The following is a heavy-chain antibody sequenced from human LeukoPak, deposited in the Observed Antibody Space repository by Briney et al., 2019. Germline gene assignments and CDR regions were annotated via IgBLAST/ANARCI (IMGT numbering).Heavy chain of an antibody. V-gene: IGHV4-59*01. CDR2: IYYSGST. D-gene: IGHD3-16*01. J-gene: IGHJ5*02. Sequence: SETLSLTCTVSGGSISSNYWSWIRQPPGKGLEWIGYIYYSGSTNYNPSLKSRATISVDTSKNQFSLKLSSVTAADTAVYYCAKHLTNAYYDMIWFDPWGQGTLVTVSS. CDR3: AKHLTNAYYDMIWFDP. CDR1: GGSISSNY.